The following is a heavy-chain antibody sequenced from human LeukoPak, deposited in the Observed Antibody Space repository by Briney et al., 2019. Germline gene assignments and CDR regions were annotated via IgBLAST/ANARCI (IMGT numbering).Heavy chain of an antibody. D-gene: IGHD2-15*01. CDR3: AKDQDIVVVVAAKGGYFDY. J-gene: IGHJ4*02. Sequence: DPGGSLRLSCAASGFSFRNYAMSWVRQAPGKGLEWVSTLSGNNGDTYNADSVKGRFTISRDNSKDTLYLQLNSLRAEDTAVYYCAKDQDIVVVVAAKGGYFDYWGQGTLVTVSA. CDR2: LSGNNGDT. CDR1: GFSFRNYA. V-gene: IGHV3-23*01.